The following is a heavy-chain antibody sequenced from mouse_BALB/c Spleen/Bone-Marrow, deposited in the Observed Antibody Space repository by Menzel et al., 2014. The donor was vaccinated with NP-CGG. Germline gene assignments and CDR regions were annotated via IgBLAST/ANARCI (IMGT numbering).Heavy chain of an antibody. D-gene: IGHD4-1*01. CDR2: IDPETGGT. CDR1: GYTFTDYE. J-gene: IGHJ3*01. CDR3: TRSETGPFAY. V-gene: IGHV1-15*01. Sequence: VKLVESGAELVRPGASVTLSCKASGYTFTDYEMHWVQQTPVHGLEWIGAIDPETGGTAYNQKFKGKAALTADKSSSTAYMELRSLTSEDSAVYYCTRSETGPFAYWGQGTLVTVSA.